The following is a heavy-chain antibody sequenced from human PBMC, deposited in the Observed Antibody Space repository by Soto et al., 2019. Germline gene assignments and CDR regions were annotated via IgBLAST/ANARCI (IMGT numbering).Heavy chain of an antibody. CDR2: ISTDLRAL. J-gene: IGHJ6*02. CDR3: TRDGRRGYDMDV. D-gene: IGHD1-26*01. Sequence: GGSLRLSCAASGFTISTYHLNWVRQAPGKGLEWVSYISTDLRALYYADSVRGRFTISRDNAKNSLYLQMTSLRDEDTGVYYCTRDGRRGYDMDVWGQGTTVT. V-gene: IGHV3-48*02. CDR1: GFTISTYH.